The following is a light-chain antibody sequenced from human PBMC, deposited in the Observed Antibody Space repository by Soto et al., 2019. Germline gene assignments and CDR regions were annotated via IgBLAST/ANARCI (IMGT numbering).Light chain of an antibody. CDR3: QQYHTWPIT. Sequence: IVMTHSPATLSVAPGERVTFSCRASQGVSRKLAWYQHKPGQAPRLVISGESTGATGIPDRLSGSGSGTELNLTISRLQSEDCAIYYCQQYHTWPITFGGGTKVDIK. J-gene: IGKJ4*01. V-gene: IGKV3-15*01. CDR1: QGVSRK. CDR2: GES.